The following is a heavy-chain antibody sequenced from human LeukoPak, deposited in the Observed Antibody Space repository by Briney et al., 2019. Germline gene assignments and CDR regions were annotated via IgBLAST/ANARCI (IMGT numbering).Heavy chain of an antibody. CDR1: GFTFSHFG. CDR3: VKDIVAMILGGYLDF. Sequence: GGSLRLSCAASGFTFSHFGMHWVRQAPGKGLEWVAFIAYDGSSKYYADSLKGRITISRDNSKNTLYLQMNGLRVEDTAVYYCVKDIVAMILGGYLDFWGQGTLVSVSS. CDR2: IAYDGSSK. J-gene: IGHJ4*02. D-gene: IGHD5-12*01. V-gene: IGHV3-30*02.